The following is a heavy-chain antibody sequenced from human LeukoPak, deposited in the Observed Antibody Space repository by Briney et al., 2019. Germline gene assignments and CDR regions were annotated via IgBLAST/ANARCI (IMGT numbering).Heavy chain of an antibody. CDR1: GFTFSSYC. CDR3: ASGYSSSWATFDY. Sequence: GGSLRLSCAASGFTFSSYCMTWVRQAPGKGLEWVANIKPDGSEKYYVDSVKGRFTISRDNAKNSLYLQMNSLRAEDTAVYYCASGYSSSWATFDYWGQGTLVTVSS. CDR2: IKPDGSEK. D-gene: IGHD6-13*01. V-gene: IGHV3-7*01. J-gene: IGHJ4*02.